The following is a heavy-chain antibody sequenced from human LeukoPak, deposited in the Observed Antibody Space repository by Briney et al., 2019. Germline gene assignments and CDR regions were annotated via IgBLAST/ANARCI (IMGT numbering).Heavy chain of an antibody. J-gene: IGHJ4*02. Sequence: PSETLSLTCTVSGGSISSYYWSWIRQPAGKGLEWIGRIYTSGSTNYNPSLTSRVTMSVDTSKNQFSLKLSSVTAADTAVYYCARARAYYDSSGYYYPIVYFDYWGQGTLVTVSS. CDR2: IYTSGST. V-gene: IGHV4-4*07. CDR3: ARARAYYDSSGYYYPIVYFDY. CDR1: GGSISSYY. D-gene: IGHD3-22*01.